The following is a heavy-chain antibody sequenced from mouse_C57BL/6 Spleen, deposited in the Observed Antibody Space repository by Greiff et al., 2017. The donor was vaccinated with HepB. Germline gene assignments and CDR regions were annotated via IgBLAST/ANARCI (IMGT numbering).Heavy chain of an antibody. J-gene: IGHJ1*03. D-gene: IGHD2-1*01. CDR2: IDPSDSYT. Sequence: QVQLQQPGAELVMPGASVKLSCKASGYTFTSYWMHWVKQRPGQGLEWIGVIDPSDSYTNYNQKFKGKSTLTVDKSSSSAYMQLSSLTSEDSAVYYCARSAGHLPRPFDVWGTGTTVTVSS. CDR3: ARSAGHLPRPFDV. CDR1: GYTFTSYW. V-gene: IGHV1-69*01.